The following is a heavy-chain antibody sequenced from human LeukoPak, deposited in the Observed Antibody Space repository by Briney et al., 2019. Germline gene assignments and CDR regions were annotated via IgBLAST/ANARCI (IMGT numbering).Heavy chain of an antibody. V-gene: IGHV5-51*01. D-gene: IGHD3-22*01. CDR1: GYSFTSYW. Sequence: GESLKISCKGSGYSFTSYWIGWVRQMPGKGLEWMGIIYPGDSDTRYSPSFQGQVTISADKSISTAYLQWSSLKASDTAMYYCARGKTYYYDSSGYYGVHDAFDIWGQGTMVTVSS. CDR3: ARGKTYYYDSSGYYGVHDAFDI. J-gene: IGHJ3*02. CDR2: IYPGDSDT.